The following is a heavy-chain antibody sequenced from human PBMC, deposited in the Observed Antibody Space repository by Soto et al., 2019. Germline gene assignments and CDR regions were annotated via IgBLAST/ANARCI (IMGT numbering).Heavy chain of an antibody. CDR1: AFTFSNYT. CDR3: SGRSGSSDY. CDR2: MSYDGSDK. Sequence: QVQLVESGGGVVQPGKSLRLSCAASAFTFSNYTMHWVRQAPGKGLEWGALMSYDGSDKYYADAVKGRFTISRDNSKNTLYLKMDSLRVEDTALYYCSGRSGSSDYWGRGTLVTVS. V-gene: IGHV3-30*04. J-gene: IGHJ4*02. D-gene: IGHD3-10*01.